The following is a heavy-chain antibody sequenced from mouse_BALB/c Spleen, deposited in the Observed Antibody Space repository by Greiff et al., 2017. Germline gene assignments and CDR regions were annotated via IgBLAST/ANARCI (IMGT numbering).Heavy chain of an antibody. J-gene: IGHJ4*01. V-gene: IGHV3-6*02. CDR1: GYSITSGYY. D-gene: IGHD2-1*01. Sequence: EVQLQQSGPGLVKPSQSLSLTCSVTGYSITSGYYWNWIRQFPGNKLEWMGYISYDGSNNYNPSLKNRISITRDTSKNQFFLKLNSVTTEDTATYYCARVAGNYYYYAMDYWGQGTSVTVSS. CDR3: ARVAGNYYYYAMDY. CDR2: ISYDGSN.